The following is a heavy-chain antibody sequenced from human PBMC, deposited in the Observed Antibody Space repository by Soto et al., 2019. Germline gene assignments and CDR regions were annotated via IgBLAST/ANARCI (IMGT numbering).Heavy chain of an antibody. Sequence: GESLKISCKGSGYSFTSYWIAWVRQMSGKGLECMGIIYPGDSDTRYSPSFQGQVTISADKSISTAYLQWSSMKASDTAMYYCARTAAAGKYYYGMDVWGQGTTVTVSS. J-gene: IGHJ6*02. CDR2: IYPGDSDT. CDR1: GYSFTSYW. D-gene: IGHD6-13*01. CDR3: ARTAAAGKYYYGMDV. V-gene: IGHV5-51*01.